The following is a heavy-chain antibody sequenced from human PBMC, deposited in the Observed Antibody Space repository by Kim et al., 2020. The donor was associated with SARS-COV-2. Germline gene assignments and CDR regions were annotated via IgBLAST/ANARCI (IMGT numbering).Heavy chain of an antibody. CDR3: ARESTVPDWYFDL. J-gene: IGHJ2*01. CDR2: INHSGTT. V-gene: IGHV4-34*01. Sequence: SETLSLTCAVYGGSFSGYYWCWVCQPPGKGLEWIGEINHSGTTNYNPSPKSRVTISVDTSKNQFSLKLSSVTAADTAVYYCARESTVPDWYFDLWGRGTLVTVSS. D-gene: IGHD3-10*01. CDR1: GGSFSGYY.